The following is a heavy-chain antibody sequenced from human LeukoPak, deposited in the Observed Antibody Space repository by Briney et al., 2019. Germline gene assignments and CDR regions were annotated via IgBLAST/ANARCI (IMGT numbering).Heavy chain of an antibody. V-gene: IGHV3-30-3*01. CDR2: TSDDGTKT. D-gene: IGHD3-9*01. CDR1: GFIFSDFA. J-gene: IGHJ4*02. CDR3: ARRDNFEY. Sequence: GGSLRLSCAASGFIFSDFAMHWVRQAPGKGLEWLAGTSDDGTKTYYAQSVKGRFTISRDNSKNMLFLQMNSLRSEDTAIYYCARRDNFEYWGQGTLVTVSS.